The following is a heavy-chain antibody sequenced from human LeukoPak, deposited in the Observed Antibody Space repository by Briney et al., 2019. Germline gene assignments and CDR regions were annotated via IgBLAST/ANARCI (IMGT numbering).Heavy chain of an antibody. D-gene: IGHD3-10*01. CDR3: ARSPVGVRKKHDF. Sequence: ASVKVSCKASGYTFTSYDINWVRRATGQGLEWMGWMNPTSGHTGYAQKFQGRVTMTRDTSISTAYMELNSLTSEDTAVYYCARSPVGVRKKHDFWGQGTLVIVSS. CDR1: GYTFTSYD. CDR2: MNPTSGHT. V-gene: IGHV1-8*01. J-gene: IGHJ4*02.